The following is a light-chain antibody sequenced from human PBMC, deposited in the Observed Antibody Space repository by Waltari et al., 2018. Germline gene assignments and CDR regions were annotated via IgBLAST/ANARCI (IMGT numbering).Light chain of an antibody. CDR3: CSYAGSYSWV. V-gene: IGLV2-11*01. CDR1: SSHVGGYNY. J-gene: IGLJ3*02. CDR2: DVS. Sequence: QSALTQPRSVSGSPGQSVTISCTGTSSHVGGYNYVSWYQQHPGKAPKLMISDVSKRPSGVPDRFSGSKSGNTASLTISGLQADDEADYYCCSYAGSYSWVFGGGTKLTVL.